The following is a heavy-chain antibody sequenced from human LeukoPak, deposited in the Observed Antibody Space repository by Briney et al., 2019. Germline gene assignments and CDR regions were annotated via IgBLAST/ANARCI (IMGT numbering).Heavy chain of an antibody. Sequence: GGSLRLSCAASGFTFSSYGMHWVRQAPGKGLEWVAVISYDGSNKYYADSVKGRFTISRDNSKNTLYLQMNSLRAEDTAVYYCAKDPGYSSSWYYFDYWGQGTLVTVSS. CDR3: AKDPGYSSSWYYFDY. CDR1: GFTFSSYG. D-gene: IGHD6-13*01. J-gene: IGHJ4*02. V-gene: IGHV3-30*18. CDR2: ISYDGSNK.